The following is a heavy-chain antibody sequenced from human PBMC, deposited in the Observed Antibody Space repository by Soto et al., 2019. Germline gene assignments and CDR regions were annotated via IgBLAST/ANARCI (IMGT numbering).Heavy chain of an antibody. J-gene: IGHJ6*02. CDR1: GYTFSSIG. CDR2: ISPHKGDT. V-gene: IGHV1-18*01. CDR3: AKAATSELNHSLESFIYYSGMDL. D-gene: IGHD3-3*01. Sequence: ASVKVSCKTSGYTFSSIGISWVRQAPGQGLEWMGWISPHKGDTYYAQRLQGRLTMTTDTSTSTAYMELRNLRSDDTAVYYCAKAATSELNHSLESFIYYSGMDLWRQGTTVTVS.